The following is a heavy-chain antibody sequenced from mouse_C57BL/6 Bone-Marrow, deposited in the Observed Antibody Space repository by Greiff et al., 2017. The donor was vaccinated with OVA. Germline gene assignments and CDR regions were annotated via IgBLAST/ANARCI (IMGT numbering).Heavy chain of an antibody. V-gene: IGHV1-81*01. CDR1: GYTFTSYG. Sequence: QVQLKESGAELARPGASVKLSCKASGYTFTSYGISWVKQRTGQGLEWIGEIYPRSGNTYYNEKFKGKATLTADKSSSTAYMELRSLTSEDSAVYFCARRSYWPMDYWGQGTSVTVSS. CDR3: ARRSYWPMDY. J-gene: IGHJ4*01. D-gene: IGHD1-1*01. CDR2: IYPRSGNT.